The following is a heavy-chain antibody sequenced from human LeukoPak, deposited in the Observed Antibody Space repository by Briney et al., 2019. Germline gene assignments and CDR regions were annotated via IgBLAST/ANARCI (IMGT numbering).Heavy chain of an antibody. CDR2: IRYDGSNK. D-gene: IGHD2-2*01. CDR1: GFTFSNYG. Sequence: GGSLRLSCAASGFTFSNYGMHWVRQAPGKGLEWVAFIRYDGSNKYYADSVKGRFTISRDNSKNTLYLQMNSLRAEDTAVYYCAKDLGYCSSTSCPNPSAFDIWGQGTMVTVSS. CDR3: AKDLGYCSSTSCPNPSAFDI. V-gene: IGHV3-30*02. J-gene: IGHJ3*02.